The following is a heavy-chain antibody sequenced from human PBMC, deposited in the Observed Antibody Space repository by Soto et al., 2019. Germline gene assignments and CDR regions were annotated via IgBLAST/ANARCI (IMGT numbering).Heavy chain of an antibody. D-gene: IGHD3-10*01. V-gene: IGHV1-46*01. CDR2: INPSGGST. CDR1: GYTFTSYY. CDR3: ARTAPGGVGYYYYYGMDV. Sequence: ASVKVSCKASGYTFTSYYMHWVRQAPGQGLEWMGIINPSGGSTSYAQKFQGRVTMTRDTSTSTVYMELSSLRSEDTAVYYCARTAPGGVGYYYYYGMDVWGQGTTVTVSS. J-gene: IGHJ6*02.